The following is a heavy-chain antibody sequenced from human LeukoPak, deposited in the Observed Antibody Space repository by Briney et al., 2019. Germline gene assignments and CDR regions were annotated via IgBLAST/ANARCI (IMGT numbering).Heavy chain of an antibody. CDR3: AKDSPYGVVPAAF. D-gene: IGHD2-2*01. CDR2: ISGSAVTT. CDR1: GFTFSTYA. J-gene: IGHJ4*02. V-gene: IGHV3-23*01. Sequence: GGSLRLSCEASGFTFSTYAMSWVRQAPGKGLEWVSTISGSAVTTYYADSVKGRFTISRDNSKNTLYLQMNSLRAEDTAVYYCAKDSPYGVVPAAFWGQGTLVTVSS.